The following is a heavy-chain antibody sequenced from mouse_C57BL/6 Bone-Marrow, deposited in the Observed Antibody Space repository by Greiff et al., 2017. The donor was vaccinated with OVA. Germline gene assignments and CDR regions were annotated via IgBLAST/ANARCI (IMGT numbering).Heavy chain of an antibody. J-gene: IGHJ3*01. D-gene: IGHD2-4*01. V-gene: IGHV14-4*01. CDR2: IDPENGDT. CDR3: TTDDYGFAY. Sequence: EVQLQQSGAELVRPGASVKLSCTASGFNIKDDYMHWVKQRPEQGLEWIGWIDPENGDTEYASKFQGKATITADTSSNTAYLQLSSLTSEDTAVYYCTTDDYGFAYGGQGTLVTVSA. CDR1: GFNIKDDY.